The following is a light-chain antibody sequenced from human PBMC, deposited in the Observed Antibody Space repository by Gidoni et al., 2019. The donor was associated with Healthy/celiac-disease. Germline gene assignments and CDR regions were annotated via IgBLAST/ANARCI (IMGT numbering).Light chain of an antibody. CDR3: QQYYSTPCS. V-gene: IGKV4-1*01. Sequence: DIVMTQPPDSLAVSLGERATINCKSSQRVLYSSNNMNYLAWYQQKPGQPPKLLIYWASTRESGAPDRFSGSGSGTDFTLTISSLQAEDVAVYYCQQYYSTPCSFGQGTKLEIK. CDR1: QRVLYSSNNMNY. CDR2: WAS. J-gene: IGKJ2*04.